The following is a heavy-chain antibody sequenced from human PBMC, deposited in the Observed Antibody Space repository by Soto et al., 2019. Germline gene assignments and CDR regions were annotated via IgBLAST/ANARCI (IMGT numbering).Heavy chain of an antibody. D-gene: IGHD3-3*01. V-gene: IGHV3-15*01. CDR3: VTTTPYDVWGGYSTGWFHP. J-gene: IGHJ5*02. CDR1: EFPFSNAW. Sequence: GGSLRLSCVASEFPFSNAWMSWVRQAPGKGLEWVGRIKRKTEGGTTDYAAPVRGRFTISRDDSKNTLFLQMDSLRSEDTAVYFCVTTTPYDVWGGYSTGWFHPWGQGTLVTAPQ. CDR2: IKRKTEGGTT.